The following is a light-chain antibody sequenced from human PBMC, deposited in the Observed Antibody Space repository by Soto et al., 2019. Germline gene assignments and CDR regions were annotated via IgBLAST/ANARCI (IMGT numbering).Light chain of an antibody. J-gene: IGLJ2*01. CDR2: DVS. CDR1: SSDVGGYNY. CDR3: SSYTSSSNPVV. V-gene: IGLV2-14*01. Sequence: QSVLTQPASVSGSPGQSVTISCTGTSSDVGGYNYVSWYQQHPGKAPKLMIYDVSNPPSGVSNRFSGSKSGNTASLTISGLQAEDEADYYCSSYTSSSNPVVFGGGTKLTVL.